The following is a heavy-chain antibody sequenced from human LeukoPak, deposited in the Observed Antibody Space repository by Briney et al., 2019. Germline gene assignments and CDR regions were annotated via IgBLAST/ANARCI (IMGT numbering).Heavy chain of an antibody. J-gene: IGHJ4*02. CDR2: INAGNGNT. Sequence: ASVKVSCKASGYTFTSYAMHWVRQASGQRLEWMGWINAGNGNTKYSQKFQGRVTITRDTSASTAYMELSSLRSEDTAVYYCARAGYYAPGPPDYWGQGTLVTVSS. D-gene: IGHD3-10*01. V-gene: IGHV1-3*01. CDR1: GYTFTSYA. CDR3: ARAGYYAPGPPDY.